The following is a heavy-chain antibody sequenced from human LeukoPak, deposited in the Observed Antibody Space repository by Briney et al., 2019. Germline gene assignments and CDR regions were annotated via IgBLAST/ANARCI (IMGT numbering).Heavy chain of an antibody. D-gene: IGHD3-10*01. Sequence: ASETLSLTCAVYGGSFSGYYWTWIRQPLGKGLEWIGEINHSGSSNYNPSLKSRVTISVDTSKNQFSLKLTSVTAADTAVYYCARSYNRVVLLYYWGQGTLVIVPP. CDR2: INHSGSS. CDR1: GGSFSGYY. CDR3: ARSYNRVVLLYY. J-gene: IGHJ4*02. V-gene: IGHV4-34*01.